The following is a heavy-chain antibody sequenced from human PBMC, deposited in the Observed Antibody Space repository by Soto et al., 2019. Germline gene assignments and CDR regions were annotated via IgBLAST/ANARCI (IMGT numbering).Heavy chain of an antibody. D-gene: IGHD3-9*01. CDR2: INSDGRST. Sequence: EVQLVESGGGLVQPGGSLRLSCAASGFTFSSHWMHWVRHAPGKGLVWVSRINSDGRSTTNADSVKGRFPISRDNARNTLYLQMNSLRAEDTAVYYCARDSSWTGYSAQFDYWVQGTRVTVSA. CDR1: GFTFSSHW. CDR3: ARDSSWTGYSAQFDY. J-gene: IGHJ4*02. V-gene: IGHV3-74*01.